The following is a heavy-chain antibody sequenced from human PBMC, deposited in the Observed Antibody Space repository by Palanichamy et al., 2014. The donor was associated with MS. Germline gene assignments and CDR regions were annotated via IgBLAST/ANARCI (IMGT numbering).Heavy chain of an antibody. Sequence: EVQLLEVWGRAWYSLGGPVRLSCAASGFSFSSFAMSWVRQAPGKGLEWVSIISGSGSNTYYADSVKGRFTISRDNSQNTLYLQMNSLRADDTAVYYCAKAVAGYKWYFDLWGRGTLVTVSS. CDR2: ISGSGSNT. V-gene: IGHV3-23*01. D-gene: IGHD6-19*01. CDR1: GFSFSSFA. J-gene: IGHJ2*01. CDR3: AKAVAGYKWYFDL.